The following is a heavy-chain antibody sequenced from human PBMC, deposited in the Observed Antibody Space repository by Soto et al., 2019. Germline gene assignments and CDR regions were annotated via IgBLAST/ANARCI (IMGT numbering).Heavy chain of an antibody. CDR3: AKVVVGDYDAWNWFDP. CDR1: GFTFSSYG. J-gene: IGHJ5*02. Sequence: QVQVVESGGGVVQPGRSLRLSCAASGFTFSSYGMHWVRQAPGKGLEWVAVISYDGSNKYYADSVKGRFTISRDNSKNTLYLQMNSLRAEDTAVYYCAKVVVGDYDAWNWFDPWGQGTLVTVSS. D-gene: IGHD4-17*01. CDR2: ISYDGSNK. V-gene: IGHV3-30*18.